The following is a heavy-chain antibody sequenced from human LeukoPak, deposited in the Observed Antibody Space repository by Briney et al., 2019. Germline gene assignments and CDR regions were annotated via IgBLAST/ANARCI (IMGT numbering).Heavy chain of an antibody. CDR2: INPNSGGT. CDR3: ARDDCSGGSCYSIDY. V-gene: IGHV1-2*02. Sequence: ASVKVSCKASGYTFTGYYMHWVRQAPGQGLEWMGWINPNSGGTNYAQKFQGRVTMTGDTSISTAYMELSRLRSDDTAVYHCARDDCSGGSCYSIDYWGQGTLVTVSS. J-gene: IGHJ4*02. CDR1: GYTFTGYY. D-gene: IGHD2-15*01.